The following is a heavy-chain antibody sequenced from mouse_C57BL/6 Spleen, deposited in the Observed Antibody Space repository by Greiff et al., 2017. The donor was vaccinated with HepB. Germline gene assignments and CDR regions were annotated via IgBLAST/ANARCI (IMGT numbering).Heavy chain of an antibody. Sequence: EVKLVESGGGLVKPGGSLKLSCAASGFTFSDYGMHWVRQAPEKGLEWVAYISSGSSTIYYADTVKGRFTISRDNAKNTLFLQMTSLRSEDTAMYYCARPLIYYEYWYYAMDYWGQGTSVTVSS. CDR1: GFTFSDYG. J-gene: IGHJ4*01. CDR2: ISSGSSTI. D-gene: IGHD2-4*01. V-gene: IGHV5-17*01. CDR3: ARPLIYYEYWYYAMDY.